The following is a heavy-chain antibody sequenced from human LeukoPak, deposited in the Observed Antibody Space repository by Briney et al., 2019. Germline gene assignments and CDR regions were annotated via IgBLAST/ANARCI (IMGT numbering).Heavy chain of an antibody. V-gene: IGHV4-59*01. CDR2: IRYSGTT. CDR3: ARGLAEFSGGDDALDV. Sequence: KTSETLSLTCTVSSGSISGYYWSWFRRPPGKGLEWIGYIRYSGTTNYDSSLKSRVTILVDTSNNQFSLKLTSVTAADSAIYYCARGLAEFSGGDDALDVWGQGTMVTASS. D-gene: IGHD6-19*01. J-gene: IGHJ3*01. CDR1: SGSISGYY.